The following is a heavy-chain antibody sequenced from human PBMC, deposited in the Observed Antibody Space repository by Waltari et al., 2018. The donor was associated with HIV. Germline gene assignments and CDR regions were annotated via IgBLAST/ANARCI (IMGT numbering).Heavy chain of an antibody. J-gene: IGHJ1*01. V-gene: IGHV6-1*01. CDR3: ARGGPVAGTVYFQH. D-gene: IGHD6-19*01. CDR2: TYYRSKWYN. Sequence: QVQLQQSGPGLVKPSQTLSLTCAISGDSVSSNRAARNWIRQSPSRGLEWLGMTYYRSKWYNDYAVSVKSRITINPDTSKNQFSLQLNSVTPEDTAVYYCARGGPVAGTVYFQHWGQGTLVTVSS. CDR1: GDSVSSNRAA.